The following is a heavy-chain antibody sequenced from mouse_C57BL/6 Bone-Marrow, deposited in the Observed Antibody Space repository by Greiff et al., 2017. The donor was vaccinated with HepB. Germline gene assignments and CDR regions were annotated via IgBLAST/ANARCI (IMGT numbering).Heavy chain of an antibody. V-gene: IGHV1-82*01. D-gene: IGHD2-1*01. CDR1: GYAFSSSW. Sequence: LVGSGPELVKPGASVKISCKASGYAFSSSWMNWVKQRPGKGLEWIGRIYPGDGDTNYNGKFKGKATLTADKSSSTAYMQLRSLTSEDSAVYFCAVYGNYDYWGQGTTLTVSS. J-gene: IGHJ2*01. CDR3: AVYGNYDY. CDR2: IYPGDGDT.